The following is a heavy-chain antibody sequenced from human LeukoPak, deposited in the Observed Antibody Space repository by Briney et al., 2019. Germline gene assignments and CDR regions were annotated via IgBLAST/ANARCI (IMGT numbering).Heavy chain of an antibody. Sequence: PGGSLRLSCVASGFTFSSFRMHWVRQAPGKGLEYVSAITTDGGRTFYVNSVEGRLTVSRDNSKNTLYLQMGGLRTEDTAVYYCAREPAFGDLDYWGQGTLVTVSS. CDR3: AREPAFGDLDY. J-gene: IGHJ4*02. CDR2: ITTDGGRT. CDR1: GFTFSSFR. D-gene: IGHD4-17*01. V-gene: IGHV3-64*01.